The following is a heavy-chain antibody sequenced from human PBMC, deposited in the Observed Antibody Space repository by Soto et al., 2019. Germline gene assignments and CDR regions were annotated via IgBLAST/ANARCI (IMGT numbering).Heavy chain of an antibody. CDR2: IYYSGST. J-gene: IGHJ4*02. V-gene: IGHV4-31*03. CDR3: ARGFVSSGLFDY. CDR1: GGSISSGGYY. Sequence: QVQLQESGPGLVKPSQTLSLTCTVSGGSISSGGYYWSWIRQHPGKGLEWIGYIYYSGSTYYNPSLKSRGTISVDTSKNQFSLKLSSVTAADTAVYYCARGFVSSGLFDYWGQGTLVTVSS. D-gene: IGHD3-22*01.